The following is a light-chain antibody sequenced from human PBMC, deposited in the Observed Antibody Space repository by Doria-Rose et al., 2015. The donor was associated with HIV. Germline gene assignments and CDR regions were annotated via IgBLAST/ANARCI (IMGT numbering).Light chain of an antibody. CDR3: QQYYDTPS. J-gene: IGKJ3*01. CDR2: WAS. Sequence: DVRMTQSPESLGMSLGERATLNCKSNQSLLYTSKNYLAWYQQKPGQPSKLLIYWASTRQSGVPARFSGSGSGTDFTLTISSLDAEDVAVYYCQQYYDTPSFGPGTTVDIK. V-gene: IGKV4-1*01. CDR1: QSLLYTSKNY.